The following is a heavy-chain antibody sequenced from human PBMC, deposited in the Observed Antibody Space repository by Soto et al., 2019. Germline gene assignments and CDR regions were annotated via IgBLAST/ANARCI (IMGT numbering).Heavy chain of an antibody. Sequence: SETLSLTCSVSGGSITDNYWTWIRQSPGKGLEWVGYIYYTGITNYNPSLKRRVTISLDRSKNQFSLKLDSVTAADTAVYYCARALDYDFWGGRNWFDPWAREPWSPSPQ. CDR2: IYYTGIT. D-gene: IGHD3-3*01. V-gene: IGHV4-59*01. J-gene: IGHJ5*02. CDR3: ARALDYDFWGGRNWFDP. CDR1: GGSITDNY.